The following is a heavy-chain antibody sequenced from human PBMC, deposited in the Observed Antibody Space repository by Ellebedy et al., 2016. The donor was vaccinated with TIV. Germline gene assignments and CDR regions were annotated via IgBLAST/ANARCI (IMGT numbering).Heavy chain of an antibody. D-gene: IGHD6-19*01. CDR1: GYTFTGYY. CDR3: ARVEDRIAVAVYYYYGMVV. V-gene: IGHV1-2*02. J-gene: IGHJ6*02. CDR2: INPNSGGT. Sequence: ASVKVSXXASGYTFTGYYMHWVRQAPGQGLEWMGWINPNSGGTNYAQKLQGRVTMTRDTSISTAYMELSRLRSDDTAVYYCARVEDRIAVAVYYYYGMVVWGQGTTVTVSS.